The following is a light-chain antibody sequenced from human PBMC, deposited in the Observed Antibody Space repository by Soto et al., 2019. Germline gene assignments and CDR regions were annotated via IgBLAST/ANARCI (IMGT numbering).Light chain of an antibody. J-gene: IGKJ3*01. V-gene: IGKV3-20*01. CDR1: QSFSRSY. Sequence: EIVLTQSPGTLSLSPGERATLSCRACQSFSRSYLAWYQQKPGQAPRLLINGASSRATGIPDRFSGSGSGTDFTLAISRLEPEVFAVYYCQQYVSSPFTFGHLTQVDI. CDR3: QQYVSSPFT. CDR2: GAS.